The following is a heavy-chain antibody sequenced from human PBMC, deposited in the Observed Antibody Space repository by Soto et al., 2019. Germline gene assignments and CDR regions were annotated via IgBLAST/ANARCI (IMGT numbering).Heavy chain of an antibody. CDR2: INPSGGST. Sequence: GASVKVSCKASGYTFTSYYMHWVRQAPGQGLEWMGIINPSGGSTSYAQKFQGRVTMTRDTSTSTVYMELSSLRSEDTAVYYCARTPGDPRGFYYYYGMDVWGQGTTVTVSS. V-gene: IGHV1-46*01. D-gene: IGHD4-17*01. CDR1: GYTFTSYY. CDR3: ARTPGDPRGFYYYYGMDV. J-gene: IGHJ6*02.